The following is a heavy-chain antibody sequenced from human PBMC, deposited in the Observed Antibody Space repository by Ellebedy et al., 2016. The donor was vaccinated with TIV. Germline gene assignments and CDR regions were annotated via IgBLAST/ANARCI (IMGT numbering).Heavy chain of an antibody. CDR2: IWNDGSKK. D-gene: IGHD3-16*01. CDR1: GFSFSYYG. J-gene: IGHJ4*02. V-gene: IGHV3-33*01. Sequence: GGSLRLSXAAAGFSFSYYGMHWVRQAPGKGLEWVALIWNDGSKKYYADSVKGRFTVSRDNSKNTFYLQMNSLRVDDTAVYYCARVSGSFDYVGEFDYWGQGTLVSVSS. CDR3: ARVSGSFDYVGEFDY.